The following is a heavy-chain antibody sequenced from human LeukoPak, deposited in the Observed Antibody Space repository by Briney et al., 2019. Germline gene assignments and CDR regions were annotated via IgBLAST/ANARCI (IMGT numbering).Heavy chain of an antibody. D-gene: IGHD3-16*01. Sequence: ASVKVSCKASGYTFTSYYMHWVRQAPGQGLEWMGTINPSGGSTSYAQKFQGRVTMTRDTSTSTVYMELSSLRSEDTAVYYCARGELVTFGGVTLFDYWGQGTLVTVSS. J-gene: IGHJ4*02. CDR3: ARGELVTFGGVTLFDY. CDR2: INPSGGST. CDR1: GYTFTSYY. V-gene: IGHV1-46*01.